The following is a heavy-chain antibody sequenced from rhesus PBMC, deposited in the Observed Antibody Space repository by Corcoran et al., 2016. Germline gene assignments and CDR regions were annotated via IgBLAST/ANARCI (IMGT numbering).Heavy chain of an antibody. V-gene: IGHV4-122*02. CDR3: ARSKYYYGSGRYY. J-gene: IGHJ4*01. D-gene: IGHD3-28*01. Sequence: QVQLQESGPGLVKPSETLSLTCVVSGYSISSGSYWRWIRQPPGKGLEWIGYITYSGSTSYNPSLKSRVTISRDTSKNQFSLKLSSVTAADTAVYYCARSKYYYGSGRYYWGQGVLVTVSS. CDR1: GYSISSGSY. CDR2: ITYSGST.